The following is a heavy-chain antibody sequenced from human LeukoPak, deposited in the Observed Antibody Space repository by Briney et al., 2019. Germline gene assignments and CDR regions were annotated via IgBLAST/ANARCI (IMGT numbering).Heavy chain of an antibody. CDR3: ARHDSSGYYEYYFDY. CDR1: GYTLTELS. J-gene: IGHJ4*02. CDR2: FDPEDGET. V-gene: IGHV1-24*01. Sequence: ASVKVSCKVSGYTLTELSMHWVRQAPGKGLEWMGGFDPEDGETIYAQKFQGRVTITADKSTSTAYMELSSLRSEDTAAYYCARHDSSGYYEYYFDYWGQGTLVTVSS. D-gene: IGHD3-22*01.